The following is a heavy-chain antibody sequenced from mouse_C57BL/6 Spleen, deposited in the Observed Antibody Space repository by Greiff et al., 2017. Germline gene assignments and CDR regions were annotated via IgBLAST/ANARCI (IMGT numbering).Heavy chain of an antibody. CDR1: GYTFTSYW. V-gene: IGHV1-69*01. CDR3: ARRGGYYYFDY. J-gene: IGHJ2*01. Sequence: QVQLQQPGAELVMPGASVKLSCKASGYTFTSYWMHWVKQRPRQGLEWIGEIDPSDSYTNYNQKFKGKSTLTVDKSSSTAYMQLSSLTSEDSAVYYCARRGGYYYFDYWGQGTTLTVSS. CDR2: IDPSDSYT.